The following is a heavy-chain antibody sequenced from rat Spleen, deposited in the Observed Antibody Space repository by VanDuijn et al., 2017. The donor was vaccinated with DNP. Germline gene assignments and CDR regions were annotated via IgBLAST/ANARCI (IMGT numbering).Heavy chain of an antibody. V-gene: IGHV5-31*01. D-gene: IGHD5-1*01. CDR1: GFTFNSYW. CDR2: VPSSGGST. J-gene: IGHJ1*01. CDR3: ARGSGTYYWYFDF. Sequence: EVQLAETGGGLVQPGRSLKLSCVASGFTFNSYWMAWIRQVPGKGLEWVASVPSSGGSTYYPDSVKGRFIISRDNARNTLYLQMNSLRSEDTATYFCARGSGTYYWYFDFWGPGTMVTVSS.